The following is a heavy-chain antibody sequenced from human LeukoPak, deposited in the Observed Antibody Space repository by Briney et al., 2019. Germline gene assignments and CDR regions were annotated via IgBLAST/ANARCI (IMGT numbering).Heavy chain of an antibody. CDR3: ARGPADYGGLSSDAFDI. J-gene: IGHJ3*02. CDR2: IGTAGDT. D-gene: IGHD4-23*01. CDR1: GFTFNKYD. V-gene: IGHV3-13*01. Sequence: GGSLRLSCAASGFTFNKYDMHWVRQAKGKGLEWVSAIGTAGDTYHVGSVKGRFTISRESAKNSLYLQMNSLRAGDTAVYYCARGPADYGGLSSDAFDIWGQGTMVTVSS.